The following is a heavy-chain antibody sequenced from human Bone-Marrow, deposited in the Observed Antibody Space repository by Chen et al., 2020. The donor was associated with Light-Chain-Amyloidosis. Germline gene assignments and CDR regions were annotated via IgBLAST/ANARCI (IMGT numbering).Heavy chain of an antibody. Sequence: WVRQAPGKGLEWVSTISGSGGSRYYGDSVKGRLTISRDNSKNALSLQMNSLRAEDTAVYYCAKDISYDDILPGYPADAFDIWGQGTMVTVSS. V-gene: IGHV3-23*01. CDR3: AKDISYDDILPGYPADAFDI. J-gene: IGHJ3*02. CDR2: ISGSGGSR. D-gene: IGHD3-9*01.